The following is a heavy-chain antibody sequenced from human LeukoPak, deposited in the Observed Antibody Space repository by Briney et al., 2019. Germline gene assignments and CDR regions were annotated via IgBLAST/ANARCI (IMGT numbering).Heavy chain of an antibody. Sequence: PGRSLRLSCAASKFTFSSYAMHWLRQAPGKGLEWVASLSYDGGNKYYARSVKGRFTISRDSSKNTLYLQMNSLRTEDTAVYYCARTYCIGSSRPGVFEYWGQGTLVTVSS. D-gene: IGHD2-2*01. V-gene: IGHV3-30-3*01. J-gene: IGHJ4*02. CDR2: LSYDGGNK. CDR1: KFTFSSYA. CDR3: ARTYCIGSSRPGVFEY.